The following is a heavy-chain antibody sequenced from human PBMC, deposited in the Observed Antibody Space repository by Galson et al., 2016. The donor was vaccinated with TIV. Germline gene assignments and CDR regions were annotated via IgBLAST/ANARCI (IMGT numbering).Heavy chain of an antibody. CDR3: ARDKSGYETVDSFYYYMDD. D-gene: IGHD5-12*01. CDR1: GGSIGNYY. Sequence: LSLTCTVSGGSIGNYYWSWIRQSPGKGLEWIGHMYHSGSTDYKSSLKSRVSISADTSKNQLSLKLTSVTAADTAVYYCARDKSGYETVDSFYYYMDDWGTGTTVTVSS. CDR2: MYHSGST. J-gene: IGHJ6*03. V-gene: IGHV4-59*01.